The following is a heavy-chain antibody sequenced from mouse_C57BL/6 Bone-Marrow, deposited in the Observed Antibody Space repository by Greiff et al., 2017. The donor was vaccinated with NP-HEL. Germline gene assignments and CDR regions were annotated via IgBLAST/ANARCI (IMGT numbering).Heavy chain of an antibody. D-gene: IGHD2-1*01. V-gene: IGHV14-2*01. CDR1: GFNIKDYY. CDR3: ARTIYNGNYVTFYYAMDY. J-gene: IGHJ4*01. CDR2: IDPEDGET. Sequence: EVQLVESGAELVKPGASVKLSCTASGFNIKDYYMPWVKQRTEQGLEWIGRIDPEDGETKYAPKFQGKATLTADTSSNTAYLQLSSLTSEDTAVYSGARTIYNGNYVTFYYAMDYWGQGTSVTVSS.